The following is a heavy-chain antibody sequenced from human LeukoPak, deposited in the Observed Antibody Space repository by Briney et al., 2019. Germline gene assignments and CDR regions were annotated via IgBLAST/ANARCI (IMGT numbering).Heavy chain of an antibody. Sequence: ASVKVSCKASGYTFTSYGISWVRQAPGQGLEWMGWISAYNGNTNYAQKLQGRVTMTTDTSTSTAYMELRSLRSDDTAVYYCARDSSIFGVPPVGYWGQGTLVTVSS. CDR1: GYTFTSYG. D-gene: IGHD3-3*01. J-gene: IGHJ4*02. CDR3: ARDSSIFGVPPVGY. CDR2: ISAYNGNT. V-gene: IGHV1-18*01.